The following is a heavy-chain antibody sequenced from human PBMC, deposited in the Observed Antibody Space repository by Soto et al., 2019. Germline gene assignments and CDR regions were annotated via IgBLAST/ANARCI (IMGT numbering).Heavy chain of an antibody. CDR3: AREFDSSSWYVYGY. V-gene: IGHV3-48*01. J-gene: IGHJ4*02. D-gene: IGHD6-13*01. Sequence: EVQLVESGGGLVQPGGSLRLSCAASGFTFSSYSMNWVRQAPGKGLEWVSYISSSSSTIYYAEAVKGRFTISRDNDKKSLYLQMKGLRAEDTAVYYCAREFDSSSWYVYGYWGQGTLVTVSS. CDR2: ISSSSSTI. CDR1: GFTFSSYS.